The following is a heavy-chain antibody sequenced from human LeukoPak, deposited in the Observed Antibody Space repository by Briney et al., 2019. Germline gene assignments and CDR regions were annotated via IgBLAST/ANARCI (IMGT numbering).Heavy chain of an antibody. J-gene: IGHJ4*02. Sequence: ASVKVSCKASGYTFTSYDINWVRQATGQGLEWMGWMNPNSGNTGYAQKFQGRVTMTRNTSISTAYMELSSLRSEDTAVYYCARVRPYYYDSSGYYHPTSFDYWGQGTLVTVSS. CDR1: GYTFTSYD. CDR2: MNPNSGNT. V-gene: IGHV1-8*01. D-gene: IGHD3-22*01. CDR3: ARVRPYYYDSSGYYHPTSFDY.